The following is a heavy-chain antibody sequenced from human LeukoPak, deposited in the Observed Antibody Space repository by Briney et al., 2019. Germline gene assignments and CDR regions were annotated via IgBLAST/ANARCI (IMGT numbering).Heavy chain of an antibody. J-gene: IGHJ4*02. CDR3: ARGYHDYVWGSYRYTPPDY. CDR2: ISAYNGNT. D-gene: IGHD3-16*02. CDR1: GYTFTSYG. V-gene: IGHV1-18*01. Sequence: ASVKVSCKASGYTFTSYGISWVRQAPGQGLEWMGWISAYNGNTNYAQKLQGRVTMTTDTSTSTAYMELRSLRSDDTAVYYCARGYHDYVWGSYRYTPPDYWGQGTLVTVSS.